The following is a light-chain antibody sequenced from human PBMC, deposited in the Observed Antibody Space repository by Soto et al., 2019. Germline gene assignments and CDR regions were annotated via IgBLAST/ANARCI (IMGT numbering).Light chain of an antibody. J-gene: IGKJ2*01. CDR1: QSISSY. CDR2: NAF. CDR3: QQRSNWPQEFT. V-gene: IGKV3-11*01. Sequence: EIVMTQSPSYLSLSPGERVTLSCRASQSISSYLAWYQQKPGKTPSLLIYNAFIMTTGIPDRFSGSGSGTDFDLTISSLEPQDAAVYYYQQRSNWPQEFTFGQGTRVEIK.